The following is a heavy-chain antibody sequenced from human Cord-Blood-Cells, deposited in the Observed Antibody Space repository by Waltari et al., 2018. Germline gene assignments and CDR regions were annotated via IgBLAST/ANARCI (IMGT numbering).Heavy chain of an antibody. CDR2: INHSGST. CDR3: ARRDRGYCRSTSCYHAFDI. J-gene: IGHJ3*02. CDR1: GGSFSGYY. D-gene: IGHD2-2*01. Sequence: QVQLQQCGAGLLKPSETLSLTCAVHGGSFSGYYWCWIRQLPGTGLEWIGEINHSGSTNYNPSLKRRVTISVDTSKNQFSLKLICETGAVTAVYYCARRDRGYCRSTSCYHAFDIWGQGTMVTVSS. V-gene: IGHV4-34*01.